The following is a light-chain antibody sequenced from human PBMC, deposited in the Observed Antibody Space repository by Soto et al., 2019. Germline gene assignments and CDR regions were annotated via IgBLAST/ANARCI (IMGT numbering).Light chain of an antibody. CDR3: QHYNSYSEA. J-gene: IGKJ1*01. Sequence: EVVLTQSPGILSLSPGERATLSCRASEAISSSYFAWYQHKPGQAPRLLIYGSSIRVTGIPDRFSGSGSGTEFTLTISSLQPDDFATYYCQHYNSYSEAFGQGTKVELK. CDR1: EAISSSY. CDR2: GSS. V-gene: IGKV3-20*01.